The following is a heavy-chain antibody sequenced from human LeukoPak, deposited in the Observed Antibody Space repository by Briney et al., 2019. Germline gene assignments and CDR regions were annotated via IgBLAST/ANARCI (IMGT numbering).Heavy chain of an antibody. D-gene: IGHD1-26*01. CDR1: GFTFSSYS. CDR2: ISYDGSNK. J-gene: IGHJ4*02. V-gene: IGHV3-30*18. Sequence: GGSLRLSCAASGFTFSSYSMHWVRQAPGKGLEWVAVISYDGSNKYYADSVKGRFTISRDNSKNTLYLQMNSLRAEDTAVYYCAKDGSGSYRIPFDYWGQGTLVTVSS. CDR3: AKDGSGSYRIPFDY.